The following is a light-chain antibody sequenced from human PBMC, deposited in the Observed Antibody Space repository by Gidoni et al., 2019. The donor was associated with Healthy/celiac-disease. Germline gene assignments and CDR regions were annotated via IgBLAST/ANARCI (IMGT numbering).Light chain of an antibody. J-gene: IGKJ2*01. V-gene: IGKV3-20*01. CDR1: QSVSSSY. Sequence: IVLTQSPATLSLSPGERATPSCRASQSVSSSYLAWYQQKPGQAPRLLIYGASSRATGIPDRFSGSGSGTDFTLTISRLEPEDFAVYYCQQYGSSPPYTFXXXTKLEIK. CDR2: GAS. CDR3: QQYGSSPPYT.